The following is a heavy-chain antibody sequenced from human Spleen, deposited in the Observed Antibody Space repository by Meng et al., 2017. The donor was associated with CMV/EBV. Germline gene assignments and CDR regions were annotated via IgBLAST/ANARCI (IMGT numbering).Heavy chain of an antibody. V-gene: IGHV1-2*02. Sequence: ASVKVSCKASGYTFTGYYMHWVRQAPGQGLEWMGWINPNSGGTNYAQKFQGRVIMTRDTSIRAAYMELSSLTSDDTAVYYCAKGGGGRFDYWGQGTLVTVSS. CDR2: INPNSGGT. CDR3: AKGGGGRFDY. CDR1: GYTFTGYY. D-gene: IGHD3-16*01. J-gene: IGHJ4*02.